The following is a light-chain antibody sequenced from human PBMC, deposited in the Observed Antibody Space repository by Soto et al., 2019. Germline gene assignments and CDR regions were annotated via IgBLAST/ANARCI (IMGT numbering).Light chain of an antibody. CDR1: QNIYSN. CDR2: RAS. J-gene: IGKJ5*01. CDR3: QQRSNWPPIT. Sequence: IVMTQSSAALSVSPGQSPTLSCRASQNIYSNVAWYPPKPGQAPSLLIYRASTRATGIPARFSGSGSGTEFTLTISSLQSEDFAVYYCQQRSNWPPITFGQGTRLEI. V-gene: IGKV3-15*01.